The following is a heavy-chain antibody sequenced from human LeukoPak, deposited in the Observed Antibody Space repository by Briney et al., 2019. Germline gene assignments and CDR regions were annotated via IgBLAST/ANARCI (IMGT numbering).Heavy chain of an antibody. CDR2: IQYDGSKK. J-gene: IGHJ4*02. V-gene: IGHV3-30*02. CDR3: AKDIGSYYDY. D-gene: IGHD3-10*01. Sequence: GGSLRLSCVASGFTFSSNGMHWVRQAPGKGLEWVTFIQYDGSKKYYADSVKGRFTISRDNSKNTLYLEMNSLRAVDTAVYYYAKDIGSYYDYWGQGILVTVSS. CDR1: GFTFSSNG.